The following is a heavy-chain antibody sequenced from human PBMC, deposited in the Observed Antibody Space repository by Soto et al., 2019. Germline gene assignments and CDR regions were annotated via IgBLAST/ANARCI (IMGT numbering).Heavy chain of an antibody. V-gene: IGHV6-1*01. D-gene: IGHD5-12*01. CDR1: GDSVSSNTAS. Sequence: SQTLSLTCAISGDSVSSNTASWNWIRQSPSRGLEWLGRTYFRSKWYNDYAVSVKSRIIINPDTSNNQFPLQLNSATPEDTAVYFRAKGDNLGPKTGYAFDPWGQGIMVTVSS. CDR3: AKGDNLGPKTGYAFDP. J-gene: IGHJ5*02. CDR2: TYFRSKWYN.